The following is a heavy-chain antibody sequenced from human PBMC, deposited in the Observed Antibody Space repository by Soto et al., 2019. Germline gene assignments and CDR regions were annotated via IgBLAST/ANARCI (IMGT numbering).Heavy chain of an antibody. CDR2: INAGNGNT. CDR3: ARSAPPIDY. Sequence: ASVKVSCKASGYIFSSYVMEWVRQAPGQRLEWMGWINAGNGNTKYSQKFQGRVTITRDTSANTAYMELSSLRSEDTAVYYCARSAPPIDYWGQGTLVTVSS. V-gene: IGHV1-3*01. CDR1: GYIFSSYV. J-gene: IGHJ4*02.